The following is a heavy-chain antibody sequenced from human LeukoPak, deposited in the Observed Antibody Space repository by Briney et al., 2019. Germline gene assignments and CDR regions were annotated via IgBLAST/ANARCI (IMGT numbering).Heavy chain of an antibody. CDR1: GGSISSSPYH. J-gene: IGHJ4*02. V-gene: IGHV4-39*01. Sequence: SETLSLTCAVSGGSISSSPYHWGWIRQPPGKGLEWIGTIYYSGSTYYSPSLKSRVTISVDTSKNHFSLKLSSVTAADTAVYYCARHRDSYWGHFDYWGQGTLVTVSS. CDR3: ARHRDSYWGHFDY. D-gene: IGHD7-27*01. CDR2: IYYSGST.